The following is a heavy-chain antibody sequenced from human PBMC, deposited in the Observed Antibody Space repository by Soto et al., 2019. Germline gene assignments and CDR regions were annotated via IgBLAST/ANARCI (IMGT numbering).Heavy chain of an antibody. D-gene: IGHD3-3*01. CDR2: IYHSGST. V-gene: IGHV4-4*02. J-gene: IGHJ6*02. CDR1: GGSISSSNW. Sequence: PSETLSLTCAVSGGSISSSNWWSWVRQPPGKGLEWIGEIYHSGSTNYNPSLKSRVTISVDKSKNQFSLKLSSVTAADTAVYYCARVDFWSGYYTPYGMDVWGQGTTVTVSS. CDR3: ARVDFWSGYYTPYGMDV.